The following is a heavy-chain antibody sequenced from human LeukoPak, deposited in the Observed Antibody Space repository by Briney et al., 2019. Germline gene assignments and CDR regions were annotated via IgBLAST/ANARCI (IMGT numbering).Heavy chain of an antibody. V-gene: IGHV3-23*01. CDR1: GFTFSSYA. CDR2: ISGSDGST. D-gene: IGHD6-19*01. CDR3: AKDRRIAVAGTRSWYFDL. Sequence: PGGSLRLSCAASGFTFSSYAMSWVRQAPGKGLEWVSAISGSDGSTYYADSVKGRFTISRDNSKNTLYLQMNSLRAEDTAVYYCAKDRRIAVAGTRSWYFDLWGRGTLVTVSS. J-gene: IGHJ2*01.